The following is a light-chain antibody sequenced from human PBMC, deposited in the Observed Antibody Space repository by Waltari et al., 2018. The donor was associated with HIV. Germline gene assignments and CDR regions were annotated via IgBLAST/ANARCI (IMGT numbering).Light chain of an antibody. CDR1: NHNIGRCS. J-gene: IGLJ3*02. V-gene: IGLV1-47*01. CDR2: SNN. CDR3: STWDESQSFQV. Sequence: QPVLTQLPSMSGTPGQTVTIPCSGSNHNIGRCSMYWYQHAPGTTPRLLIYSNNERPSGVPDRFSGSKSGTSASLTISGLRSEDEADYYCSTWDESQSFQVFGGGTKVTVL.